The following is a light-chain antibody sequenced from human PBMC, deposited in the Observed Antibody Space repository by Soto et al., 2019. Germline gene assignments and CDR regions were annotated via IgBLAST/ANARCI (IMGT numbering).Light chain of an antibody. J-gene: IGKJ5*01. CDR3: QQYHWAPDT. CDR1: QSVKTY. Sequence: EIVLTQSPATLYLSPGERATLSCRASQSVKTYLAWYQQKPGQAPRVIMYGASRRATGIPDRFSGGGSGTDFTLTISRLEPEDFAMYYCQQYHWAPDTFGQGTRLEIK. V-gene: IGKV3-20*01. CDR2: GAS.